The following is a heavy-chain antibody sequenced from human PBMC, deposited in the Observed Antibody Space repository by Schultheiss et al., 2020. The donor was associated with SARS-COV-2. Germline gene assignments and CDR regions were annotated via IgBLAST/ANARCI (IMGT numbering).Heavy chain of an antibody. CDR2: INHSGST. J-gene: IGHJ5*02. D-gene: IGHD3-3*01. CDR3: ARVKGYYDFWSGYSSRHNWFDP. CDR1: GGSFSGYY. V-gene: IGHV4-34*01. Sequence: SETLSLTCAVYGGSFSGYYWSWIRQPPGKGLEWIGEINHSGSTNYNPSLKSRATMSVDTSKNQFSLKLSSVTAADTAVYYCARVKGYYDFWSGYSSRHNWFDPWGQGTLVTVSS.